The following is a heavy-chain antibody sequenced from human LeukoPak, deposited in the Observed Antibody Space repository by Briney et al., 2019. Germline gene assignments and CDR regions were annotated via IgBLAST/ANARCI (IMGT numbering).Heavy chain of an antibody. CDR1: GGSLSSYY. J-gene: IGHJ6*02. Sequence: SGTLSLTCTVSGGSLSSYYWSWIRQPPGKGREWIGSIYYRGSSYYITPLKSRVTISLDKSKNQFSLKLSSVTAADTALYYCARTEGQGYSYYALDVWGQGTTVTVS. V-gene: IGHV4-59*12. CDR2: IYYRGSS. D-gene: IGHD1-14*01. CDR3: ARTEGQGYSYYALDV.